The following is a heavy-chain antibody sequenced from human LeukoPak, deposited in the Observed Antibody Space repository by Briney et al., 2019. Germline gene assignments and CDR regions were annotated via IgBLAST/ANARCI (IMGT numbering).Heavy chain of an antibody. D-gene: IGHD4-17*01. CDR2: INHSGST. CDR3: ARDPAKLTTVTGYFDL. J-gene: IGHJ2*01. Sequence: PSETLSLTCAVYSGSFSAYYCSWIRQPPGKGLEWIGEINHSGSTNYSPSLKSRVTISVDTSKNQFSLKLSSVTAADTAVYYCARDPAKLTTVTGYFDLWGRGTLVTVSS. CDR1: SGSFSAYY. V-gene: IGHV4-34*01.